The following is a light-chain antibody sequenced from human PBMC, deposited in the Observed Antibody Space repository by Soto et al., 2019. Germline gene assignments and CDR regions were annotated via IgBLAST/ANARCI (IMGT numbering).Light chain of an antibody. CDR2: GAS. CDR1: QSISSSY. CDR3: QQYVNSLT. J-gene: IGKJ4*01. Sequence: DIVLTQSPGTLYLSPGERGTLSCRASQSISSSYLAWYQQKPGQAPRLLIYGASTRATGIPDRFSGSGSGTDFTLTISRLEPEDFAVYYCQQYVNSLTFGGGTKVQIK. V-gene: IGKV3-20*01.